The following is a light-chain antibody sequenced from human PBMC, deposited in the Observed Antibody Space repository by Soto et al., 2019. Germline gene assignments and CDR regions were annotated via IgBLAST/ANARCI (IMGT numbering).Light chain of an antibody. V-gene: IGKV3-20*01. Sequence: DIVLTQSPGTLSLSPGERATLSCRASQSVNNYLAWYQQKPGQAPRLLIYDTSDRATGIPARFSGSGSGADFTLTISRLEPEDFAVYYCQQYGSSPPRTFGQGTKVDIK. J-gene: IGKJ1*01. CDR1: QSVNNY. CDR3: QQYGSSPPRT. CDR2: DTS.